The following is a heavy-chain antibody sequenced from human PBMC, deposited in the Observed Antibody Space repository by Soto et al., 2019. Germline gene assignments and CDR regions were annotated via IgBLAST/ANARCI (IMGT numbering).Heavy chain of an antibody. V-gene: IGHV1-69*02. D-gene: IGHD5-18*01. Sequence: QVQLVQSGAEVKKPGSSVKVSCKASGGTFSSYTISWVRQAPGPGLEWMGRIIPILGIANYAQKFQGRVTITADKSTSTAYMELSSLRSEDTAVYYCARQMVTAYYYGMDVWGQGTTVTVSS. CDR1: GGTFSSYT. CDR3: ARQMVTAYYYGMDV. CDR2: IIPILGIA. J-gene: IGHJ6*02.